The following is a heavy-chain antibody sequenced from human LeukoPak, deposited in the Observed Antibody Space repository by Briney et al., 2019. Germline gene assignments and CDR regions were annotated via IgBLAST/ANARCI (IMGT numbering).Heavy chain of an antibody. D-gene: IGHD2-2*01. J-gene: IGHJ4*02. Sequence: GGSLRLSCSASGFTFSTYAMHWVRQAPGKGLEYVSAISNNGGSTYYADSVKGRFTISRDNSKNTLYLQVSSLRAEDTAVYYCVKALGYCSSTSCYFDYWGQGTLVTVSS. CDR2: ISNNGGST. V-gene: IGHV3-64D*09. CDR3: VKALGYCSSTSCYFDY. CDR1: GFTFSTYA.